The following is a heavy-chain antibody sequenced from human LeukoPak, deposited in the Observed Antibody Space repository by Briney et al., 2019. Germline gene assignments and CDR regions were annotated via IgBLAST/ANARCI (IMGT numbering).Heavy chain of an antibody. J-gene: IGHJ5*02. D-gene: IGHD2-15*01. V-gene: IGHV4-34*01. Sequence: SETLSLTCAVYGGSFSGYYWGLVRQPPGKGLEWIGEINHSGSTNYNPSLKSRVTISVDTSKNQFSLKLSSVTAADTAVYYCASVVVAGWFDPWGQGTLVTVSS. CDR2: INHSGST. CDR3: ASVVVAGWFDP. CDR1: GGSFSGYY.